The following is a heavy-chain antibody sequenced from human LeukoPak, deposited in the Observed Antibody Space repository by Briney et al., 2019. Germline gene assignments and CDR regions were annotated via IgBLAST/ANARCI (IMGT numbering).Heavy chain of an antibody. D-gene: IGHD2-15*01. CDR2: IGSGGST. V-gene: IGHV3-23*01. J-gene: IGHJ4*02. Sequence: GGSLRLSCAASGFTFSTFAMSWLRQAPGKGLEWVSSIGSGGSTNYAGSVQGRFTISRDNSKNTLYLQMNSLRAEDTAVYYCAKGTGGSSYSALDYWGQGTLVTVSS. CDR1: GFTFSTFA. CDR3: AKGTGGSSYSALDY.